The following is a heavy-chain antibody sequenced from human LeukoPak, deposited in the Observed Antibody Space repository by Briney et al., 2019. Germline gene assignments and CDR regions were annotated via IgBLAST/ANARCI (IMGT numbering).Heavy chain of an antibody. J-gene: IGHJ4*02. D-gene: IGHD5-18*01. CDR3: ARRVDTAMVPYFDY. V-gene: IGHV4-61*08. Sequence: SETLSLTCAVSGGSISSGGYSWSWIRQPPGKGLEWIGYFYYSGSTNYNPSLKSRVTISVDTSKNQFSLKLSSVTAADTAVYYCARRVDTAMVPYFDYWGQGTLVTVSS. CDR2: FYYSGST. CDR1: GGSISSGGYS.